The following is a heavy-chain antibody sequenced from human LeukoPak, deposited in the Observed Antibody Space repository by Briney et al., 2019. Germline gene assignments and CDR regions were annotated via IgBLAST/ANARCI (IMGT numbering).Heavy chain of an antibody. Sequence: PGGSLRLSCAASGFSVSRNYMTCVRQAPGEGLEWVSLIYSGGSTSYADSVKGRFTISRDNSKNTLYLQMNSLRAEDTAVYYCARKTEHQTGGDYWGQGTLVTVSS. V-gene: IGHV3-66*01. CDR1: GFSVSRNY. D-gene: IGHD1-1*01. J-gene: IGHJ4*02. CDR3: ARKTEHQTGGDY. CDR2: IYSGGST.